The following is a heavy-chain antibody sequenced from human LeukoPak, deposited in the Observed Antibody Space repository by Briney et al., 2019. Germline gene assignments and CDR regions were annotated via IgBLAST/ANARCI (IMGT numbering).Heavy chain of an antibody. D-gene: IGHD2-15*01. CDR2: INPNSGGT. CDR1: GYTFTGYY. J-gene: IGHJ4*02. CDR3: ATGPSVVVEPFFDI. Sequence: ASVKVSCKASGYTFTGYYMHWVRQAPGQGLEWMEWINPNSGGTNYAQKFQGRVTMTRDTSISTAYMELSRLRSDDTAVYYCATGPSVVVEPFFDIWGQGTLVTVSS. V-gene: IGHV1-2*02.